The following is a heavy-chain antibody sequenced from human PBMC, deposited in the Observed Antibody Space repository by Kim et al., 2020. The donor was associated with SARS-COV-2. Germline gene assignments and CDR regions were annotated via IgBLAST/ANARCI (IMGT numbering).Heavy chain of an antibody. CDR1: GFTFSAYD. D-gene: IGHD3-16*01. V-gene: IGHV3-48*02. CDR2: ITKSSTTI. Sequence: GSLRLSCATSGFTFSAYDMNWVRQAPGKGLEWLSFITKSSTTIYYADSVESRFTISRDNAKNSLFLQMNSLRDEDTALYYCVRDRMGGAFDMWGQGTVV. CDR3: VRDRMGGAFDM. J-gene: IGHJ3*02.